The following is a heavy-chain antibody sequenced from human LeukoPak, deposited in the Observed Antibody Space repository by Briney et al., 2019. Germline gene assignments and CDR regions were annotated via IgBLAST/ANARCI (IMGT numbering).Heavy chain of an antibody. D-gene: IGHD3-16*01. Sequence: GASVKVSCKASGYTFTSYDINWVRQATGQGLEWMGWMNPNSGNTGYAQKFQGRVTMTRNTSISTAYMELSSLRSEDTAVYYCARGLRLGETHFTDFDYWGQGTLVTVSS. CDR1: GYTFTSYD. CDR2: MNPNSGNT. J-gene: IGHJ4*02. V-gene: IGHV1-8*01. CDR3: ARGLRLGETHFTDFDY.